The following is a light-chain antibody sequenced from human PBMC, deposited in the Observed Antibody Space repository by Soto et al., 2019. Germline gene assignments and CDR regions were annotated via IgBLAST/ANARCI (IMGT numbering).Light chain of an antibody. CDR1: QDISTS. Sequence: DIQLTQSPSFLSASVGDTVTITCRASQDISTSLAWYQQKPGMAPKLPSYAASTLHSGVPSWFSVSGSGTEFTLTVSGLQPEDFATYSCQQVNGYPFTFGGGTKVEI. CDR2: AAS. V-gene: IGKV1-9*01. J-gene: IGKJ4*01. CDR3: QQVNGYPFT.